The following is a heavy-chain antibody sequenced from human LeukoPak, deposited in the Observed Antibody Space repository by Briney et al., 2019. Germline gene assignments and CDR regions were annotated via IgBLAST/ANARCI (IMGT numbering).Heavy chain of an antibody. CDR2: VSSGSNYF. V-gene: IGHV3-21*01. Sequence: GGSLRLSCAASGFSFSSYEMNWVRQASGRGLEWVSSVSSGSNYFYYADSVKGRFTISRDNAKNSLYLQMNSLRAEDTAVYYCAELGITMIGGVWGKGTTVTISS. J-gene: IGHJ6*04. D-gene: IGHD3-10*02. CDR3: AELGITMIGGV. CDR1: GFSFSSYE.